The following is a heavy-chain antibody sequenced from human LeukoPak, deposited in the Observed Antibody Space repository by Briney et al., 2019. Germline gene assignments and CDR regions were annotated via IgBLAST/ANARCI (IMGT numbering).Heavy chain of an antibody. V-gene: IGHV3-64D*06. CDR3: VKVGCSGGSCYPYFDY. CDR2: MSGNGGST. J-gene: IGHJ4*02. D-gene: IGHD2-15*01. Sequence: AVGSLRLSSSASVFTLSDYAMNSVRQAPRQRLEYGSVMSGNGGSTYYADSVKGRFTISRDNSKNTLYLQMSSLRAEDTAVYYCVKVGCSGGSCYPYFDYWGQGTLVTVSS. CDR1: VFTLSDYA.